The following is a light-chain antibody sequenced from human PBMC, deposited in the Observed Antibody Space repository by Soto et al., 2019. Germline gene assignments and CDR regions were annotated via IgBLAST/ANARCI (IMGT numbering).Light chain of an antibody. CDR2: GAS. V-gene: IGKV3-20*01. CDR3: QHYGGSPTYT. Sequence: EIVLTQSPGTLSLSPGERATLSCRPNQRINSNYLAWYQQKPGQAPRLLIFGASSRATGIPDRFSGRGSGTDFTLTISRLEPEDFAVYYCQHYGGSPTYTFGQGTRLEIK. J-gene: IGKJ2*01. CDR1: QRINSNY.